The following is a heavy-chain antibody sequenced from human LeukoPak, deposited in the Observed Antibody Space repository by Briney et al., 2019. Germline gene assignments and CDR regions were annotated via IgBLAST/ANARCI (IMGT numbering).Heavy chain of an antibody. J-gene: IGHJ4*02. Sequence: NAGGSLRLSCAASGFTFSSYSMNWVRQAPGKGLEWVSSISSSSSYIYYADSVKGRFTISRDNAKNSLYLQMNSLRAEDTAVYYCARDRGVGNPFDYWGQGTLVTVSS. V-gene: IGHV3-21*01. CDR3: ARDRGVGNPFDY. CDR1: GFTFSSYS. D-gene: IGHD4-23*01. CDR2: ISSSSSYI.